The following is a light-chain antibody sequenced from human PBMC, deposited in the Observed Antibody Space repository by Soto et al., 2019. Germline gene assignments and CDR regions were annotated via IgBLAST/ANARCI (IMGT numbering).Light chain of an antibody. CDR3: QHRSNWLGT. V-gene: IGKV3-11*01. J-gene: IGKJ3*01. Sequence: EIVLTQPPATLSLSPGERATLSCRASQSVSSFLAWYQQKSGQTPRLLIYDASNRATGIPARFSGSGSGTDFTLTISSLEPEDFAVYYCQHRSNWLGTFGPGTKVDIK. CDR2: DAS. CDR1: QSVSSF.